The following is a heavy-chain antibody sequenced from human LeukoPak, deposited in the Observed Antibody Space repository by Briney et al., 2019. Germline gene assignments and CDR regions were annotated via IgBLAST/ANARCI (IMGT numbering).Heavy chain of an antibody. CDR1: GGSISSYY. CDR2: IYTSGST. Sequence: SETLSLTCTVSGGSISSYYWSWLRQPAGKGLEWIGRIYTSGSTNYNPSLKSRVTMSVDTSMNQFSLKLSSVTAADTAVYYCARDASIAAAGDNWFDPWGQGTPVTVSS. J-gene: IGHJ5*02. CDR3: ARDASIAAAGDNWFDP. D-gene: IGHD6-13*01. V-gene: IGHV4-4*07.